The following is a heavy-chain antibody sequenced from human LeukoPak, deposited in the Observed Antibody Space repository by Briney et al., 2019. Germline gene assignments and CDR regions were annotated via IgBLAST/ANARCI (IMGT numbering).Heavy chain of an antibody. J-gene: IGHJ4*02. D-gene: IGHD3-22*01. CDR2: IYYSGST. CDR1: GGSISSYY. Sequence: PSETLSLTCTVSGGSISSYYWSWIRQPPGKGLEWIGYIYYSGSTNYNPSLKSRVTISVDTSKNQFSLKLSSVTAADTAVYYCARASKGSSGYYFGSTTDFDYWGQGTLVTVSS. CDR3: ARASKGSSGYYFGSTTDFDY. V-gene: IGHV4-59*12.